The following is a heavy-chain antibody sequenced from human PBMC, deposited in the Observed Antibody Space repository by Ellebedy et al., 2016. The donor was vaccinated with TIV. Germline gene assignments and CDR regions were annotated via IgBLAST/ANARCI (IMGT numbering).Heavy chain of an antibody. CDR3: ASVHSSTWGGRRGDYFDY. CDR1: GFTFSNYA. V-gene: IGHV3-23*01. J-gene: IGHJ4*02. D-gene: IGHD3-10*01. CDR2: ITGTSGRT. Sequence: GESLKISCAASGFTFSNYAMSWVRQAPGKGLEWVSVITGTSGRTYYADSVKGRFTISRDNSKNKLYVQMSSLRAEDTAVYYCASVHSSTWGGRRGDYFDYWGQGALVTVSS.